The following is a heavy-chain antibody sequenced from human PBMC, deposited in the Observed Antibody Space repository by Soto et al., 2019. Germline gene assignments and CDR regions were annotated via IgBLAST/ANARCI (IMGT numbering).Heavy chain of an antibody. D-gene: IGHD2-2*01. Sequence: LSLTCAVSGGSISSSNWWSWVRQPPGKGLEWIGEIYHSGSTNYNPSLKSRVTISVDKSKNQFSLKLSSVTAADTAVYYCARDREYCSSTSCYRYYGMDVWGQGTTVTVSS. J-gene: IGHJ6*02. CDR2: IYHSGST. CDR3: ARDREYCSSTSCYRYYGMDV. V-gene: IGHV4-4*02. CDR1: GGSISSSNW.